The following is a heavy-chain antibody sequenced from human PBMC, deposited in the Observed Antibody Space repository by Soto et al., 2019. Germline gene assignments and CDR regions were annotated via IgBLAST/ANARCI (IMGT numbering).Heavy chain of an antibody. D-gene: IGHD3-10*01. V-gene: IGHV3-66*01. CDR1: GFTVSSNY. Sequence: GGSLRLSCAASGFTVSSNYMGWFRQAPGKGLEWVSVIYSGGSTYYADSVKGRFTISRDNSKNTLYLQMNSLRAEDTAVYYCARDRGYYGSGSSWGQGTLVTVSS. J-gene: IGHJ5*02. CDR3: ARDRGYYGSGSS. CDR2: IYSGGST.